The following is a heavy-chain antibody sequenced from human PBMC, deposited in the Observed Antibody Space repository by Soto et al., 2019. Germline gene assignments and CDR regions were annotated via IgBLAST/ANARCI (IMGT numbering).Heavy chain of an antibody. Sequence: PGGSLRLSCAASGFTFSSYSMNWVRQAPGKGLEWVSSISSSSSYIYYADSVKGRFTISRDNAKNSLYLQMNSLRAEDTAVYYCAKYNCSSTSCQVFDYWGQGTLVTVSS. CDR2: ISSSSSYI. J-gene: IGHJ4*02. CDR3: AKYNCSSTSCQVFDY. CDR1: GFTFSSYS. V-gene: IGHV3-21*01. D-gene: IGHD2-2*01.